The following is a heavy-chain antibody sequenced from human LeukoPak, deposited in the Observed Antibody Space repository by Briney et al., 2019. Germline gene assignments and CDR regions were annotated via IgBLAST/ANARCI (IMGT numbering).Heavy chain of an antibody. V-gene: IGHV7-4-1*02. CDR3: AREPLTGSLGDAFDI. CDR1: GYTFSTYP. CDR2: INTNTGSP. D-gene: IGHD7-27*01. Sequence: RASVKVSCKASGYTFSTYPMNWVRQAPGQGLEWMGWINTNTGSPTYAQGLTGRFVFSLDTSVSTAYLQISSLKAEDTAVYYCAREPLTGSLGDAFDIWGQGTMVTVSS. J-gene: IGHJ3*02.